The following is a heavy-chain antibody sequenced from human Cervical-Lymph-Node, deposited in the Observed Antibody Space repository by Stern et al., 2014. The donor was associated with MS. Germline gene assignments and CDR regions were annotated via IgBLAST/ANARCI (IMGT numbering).Heavy chain of an antibody. Sequence: VQLVQSGGGVVQPGRSLRLSCAASGFIFSNYAMHWVRQAPGKGLDSVAFVSNEGSKQFYADSVKGRFTISRDNANNTLYLQMNSLRPEDTAVYYCGRDTCRGGGCYFRYWGQGILITVSS. D-gene: IGHD2-15*01. J-gene: IGHJ4*02. CDR1: GFIFSNYA. V-gene: IGHV3-30-3*01. CDR3: GRDTCRGGGCYFRY. CDR2: VSNEGSKQ.